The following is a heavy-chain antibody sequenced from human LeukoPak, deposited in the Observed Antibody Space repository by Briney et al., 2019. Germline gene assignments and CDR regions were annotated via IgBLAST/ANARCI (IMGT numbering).Heavy chain of an antibody. V-gene: IGHV4-38-2*02. CDR2: IYHSGST. CDR3: ARDLTVTTKAFDI. Sequence: SETLSLTCTVSGYSISSGYYWGWIRQPPGKGLEWIGSIYHSGSTYYNPSLKSRVTISVDTSKNQFSLKLSSVTAADTAVYYCARDLTVTTKAFDIWGQGTMVTVSS. CDR1: GYSISSGYY. J-gene: IGHJ3*02. D-gene: IGHD4-17*01.